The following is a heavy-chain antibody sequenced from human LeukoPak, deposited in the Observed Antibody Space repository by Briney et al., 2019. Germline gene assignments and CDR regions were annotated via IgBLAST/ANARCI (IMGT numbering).Heavy chain of an antibody. D-gene: IGHD3-9*01. CDR1: GGSFSGYY. Sequence: ASETLSLTCAVYGGSFSGYYWRWIRQPPGKGREWVGEINHSGSTNYNPSLKSRVTISVDTSKKQFSLKLSFVTAADTAVYYCASTRYFDWLMNGDYFDYWGQGTLVTVSS. CDR3: ASTRYFDWLMNGDYFDY. V-gene: IGHV4-34*01. J-gene: IGHJ4*02. CDR2: INHSGST.